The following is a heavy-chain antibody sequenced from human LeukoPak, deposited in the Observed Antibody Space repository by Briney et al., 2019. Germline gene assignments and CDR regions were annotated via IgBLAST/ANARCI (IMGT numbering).Heavy chain of an antibody. CDR3: ARVSVPEYYLDY. D-gene: IGHD6-19*01. CDR1: GYTFTSYG. CDR2: ISAYNGNT. V-gene: IGHV1-18*01. Sequence: ASVKVSCKASGYTFTSYGISWVRQAPGQGLEGMGWISAYNGNTNYAQKLQGRVTMTTDTSTSTAYMELRSLRSDDTAVYYCARVSVPEYYLDYWGQGTLVTVSS. J-gene: IGHJ4*02.